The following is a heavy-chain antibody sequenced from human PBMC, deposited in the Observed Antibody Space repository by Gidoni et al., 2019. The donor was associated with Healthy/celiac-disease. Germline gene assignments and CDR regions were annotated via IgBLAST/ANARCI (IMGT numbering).Heavy chain of an antibody. CDR3: AREASGSGSDHIDY. Sequence: QVQLQESGPGLVKPSETLSLTCTVSGASISSYYWSWIRQPPGKGLEWIGYIYYSGSTNYNPSLKSRVTISVDTSKNQFSLKLSSVTAADTAVYYCAREASGSGSDHIDYWGQGTLVTVSS. CDR1: GASISSYY. V-gene: IGHV4-59*01. J-gene: IGHJ4*02. D-gene: IGHD6-19*01. CDR2: IYYSGST.